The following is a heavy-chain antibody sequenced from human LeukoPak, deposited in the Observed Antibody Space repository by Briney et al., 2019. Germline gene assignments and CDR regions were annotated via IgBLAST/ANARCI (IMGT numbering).Heavy chain of an antibody. D-gene: IGHD6-13*01. CDR1: GGSISSDGYY. Sequence: SQTLSLTCTVSGGSISSDGYYWSWIRQHPGKGLEWIESIYYTGSTYYNPSLKSRATISVDTSKNHFSLKLTSVTAADTAVYYCARGTGGAAAADFDPWGQGTLVTVSS. V-gene: IGHV4-31*03. CDR2: IYYTGST. J-gene: IGHJ5*02. CDR3: ARGTGGAAAADFDP.